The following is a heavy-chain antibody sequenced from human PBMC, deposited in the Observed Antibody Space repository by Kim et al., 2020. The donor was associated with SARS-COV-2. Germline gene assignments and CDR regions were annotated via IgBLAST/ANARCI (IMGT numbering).Heavy chain of an antibody. Sequence: TYYADSVKGRFTISRDNSKNTLYLQMNSLRAEDTAVYYCARDSKTSAFDIWGQGTMVTVSS. CDR2: T. CDR3: ARDSKTSAFDI. V-gene: IGHV3-53*01. J-gene: IGHJ3*02.